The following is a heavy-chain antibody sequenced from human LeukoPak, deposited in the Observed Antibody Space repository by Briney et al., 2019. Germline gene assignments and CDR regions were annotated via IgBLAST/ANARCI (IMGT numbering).Heavy chain of an antibody. Sequence: GGSLRLSCAASGFTFSSYGMHWVRQAPGKGLEWVAVISYDGSNKYYADSVKGRFTISRDNSKNTLYLQMNSLRAEDTAVYYCAKPLSGFDYWGQGTLVTVSS. D-gene: IGHD3-10*01. CDR2: ISYDGSNK. CDR1: GFTFSSYG. CDR3: AKPLSGFDY. J-gene: IGHJ4*02. V-gene: IGHV3-30*18.